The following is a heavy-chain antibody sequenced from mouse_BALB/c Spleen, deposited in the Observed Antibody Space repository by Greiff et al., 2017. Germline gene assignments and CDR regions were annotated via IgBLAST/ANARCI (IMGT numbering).Heavy chain of an antibody. CDR1: GFSLTSYG. CDR2: IWAGGST. J-gene: IGHJ3*01. D-gene: IGHD2-3*01. V-gene: IGHV2-9*02. CDR3: ARDQEMNGGWLLPFAY. Sequence: VHLVESGPGLVAPSQSLSITCTVSGFSLTSYGVHWVRQPPGKGLEWLGVIWAGGSTNYNSALMSRLSISKDNSKSQVFLKMNSLQTDDTAMYYCARDQEMNGGWLLPFAYWGQGTLVTVSA.